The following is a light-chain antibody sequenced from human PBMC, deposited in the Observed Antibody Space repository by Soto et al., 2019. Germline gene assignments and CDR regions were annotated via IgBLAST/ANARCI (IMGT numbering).Light chain of an antibody. CDR3: QSYDSSNVV. V-gene: IGLV6-57*04. CDR2: EDN. J-gene: IGLJ2*01. CDR1: SGSIASNY. Sequence: NFMLTQPHSVSESPGKTVTISCTRSSGSIASNYVQWYQQRPGSAPTTVIYEDNQRPSGVPDRFSGSIDSSSNSVSLTISGLKTEDEADYYCQSYDSSNVVFGGGTKVTVL.